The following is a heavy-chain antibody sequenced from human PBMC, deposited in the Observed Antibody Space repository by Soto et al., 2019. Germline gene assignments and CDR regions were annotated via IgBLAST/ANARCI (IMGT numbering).Heavy chain of an antibody. CDR2: ISAYNGDT. D-gene: IGHD6-6*01. Sequence: QVQLLQSGAEVKKPGASVKVSCKASGYTFTNYCITWVRQAPGQGLEWRGWISAYNGDTHYTQRHQGRVTMTTDTPTGTADMELRRLRSDDTAVYYCARVRQLVVYCYYYMDVCGKATPGTVSS. CDR1: GYTFTNYC. CDR3: ARVRQLVVYCYYYMDV. J-gene: IGHJ6*03. V-gene: IGHV1-18*01.